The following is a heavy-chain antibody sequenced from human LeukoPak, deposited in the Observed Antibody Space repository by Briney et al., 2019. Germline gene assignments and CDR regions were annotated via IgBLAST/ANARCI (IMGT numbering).Heavy chain of an antibody. CDR1: GFTFSSYS. D-gene: IGHD3-3*01. V-gene: IGHV3-21*01. Sequence: GGSLRLSCAASGFTFSSYSMNWVRQAPGKGLEWVSSISSSSSYIYYADSVKGRFTISRDNAKNSLFLQMNSLRAEDTAVYYCARAYDFWSAYMNYYFDYWGQGTLVTVSS. CDR3: ARAYDFWSAYMNYYFDY. J-gene: IGHJ4*02. CDR2: ISSSSSYI.